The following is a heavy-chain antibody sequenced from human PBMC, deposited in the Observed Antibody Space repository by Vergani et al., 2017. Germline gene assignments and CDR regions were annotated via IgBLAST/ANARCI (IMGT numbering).Heavy chain of an antibody. Sequence: QVQLQESGPGLVKPSETLSLTCSVSGYSIGSGFYWAWIRQSPGEGLQWLTSIHNRGKTYHNPSLKSRVSVSLDTSKNQFSLKLSSVTAADTAVYYCARLSVADNWFDPWGQGTLVTVSS. D-gene: IGHD2-21*01. V-gene: IGHV4-38-2*01. J-gene: IGHJ5*02. CDR2: IHNRGKT. CDR1: GYSIGSGFY. CDR3: ARLSVADNWFDP.